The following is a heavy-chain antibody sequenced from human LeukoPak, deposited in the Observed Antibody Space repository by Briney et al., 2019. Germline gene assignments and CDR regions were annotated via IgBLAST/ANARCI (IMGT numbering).Heavy chain of an antibody. V-gene: IGHV3-9*01. D-gene: IGHD6-19*01. CDR1: GFTFDNYA. J-gene: IGHJ4*02. CDR3: AKVRGTYSSGYFFDY. Sequence: GRSLRLSCAASGFTFDNYAMHWVRQAPGKGLEWLSIISWNSGYIGYADSVKGRFTISRDNAKKSLDLQMNSLRAEDAAFYYCAKVRGTYSSGYFFDYWGQGTLVTVSS. CDR2: ISWNSGYI.